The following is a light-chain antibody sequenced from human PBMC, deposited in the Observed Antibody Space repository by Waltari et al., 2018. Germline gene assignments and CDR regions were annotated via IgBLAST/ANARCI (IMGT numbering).Light chain of an antibody. J-gene: IGLJ3*02. CDR2: DVT. Sequence: QSALTQPASVSGSPGQSITISCTGTSSDVGAYNYVSWYQQHPGEAPRLMIYDVTNRPSGGSHRFSGSKSGNTASLTISGLQAEDEADYYCSSYTTSSTLGFGGGTKVTVL. CDR1: SSDVGAYNY. CDR3: SSYTTSSTLG. V-gene: IGLV2-14*03.